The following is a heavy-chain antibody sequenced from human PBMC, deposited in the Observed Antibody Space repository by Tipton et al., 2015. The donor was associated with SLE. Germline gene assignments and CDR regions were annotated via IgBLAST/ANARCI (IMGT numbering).Heavy chain of an antibody. CDR3: ARVSGGIAYMDV. J-gene: IGHJ6*03. V-gene: IGHV4-30-2*01. CDR1: GGSVSSGGYS. CDR2: VSHTGTA. D-gene: IGHD6-13*01. Sequence: LRLSCGVSGGSVSSGGYSWNWIRQPPGKGLEWIGYVSHTGTAYYNPSLKNRATISLDRPKNQFSLKLNFVTAADTAVYYCARVSGGIAYMDVWGKGTTVTFSS.